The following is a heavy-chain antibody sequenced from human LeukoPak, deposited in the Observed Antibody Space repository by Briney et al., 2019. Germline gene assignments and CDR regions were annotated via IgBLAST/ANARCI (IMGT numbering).Heavy chain of an antibody. V-gene: IGHV3-33*08. J-gene: IGHJ5*02. CDR3: ARDVYDFWSGYHKERANWFDP. CDR1: GFTVSSKY. CDR2: IWYDGSNK. Sequence: GGSLRLSCAASGFTVSSKYMNWVSQAPGKGLEWVSVIWYDGSNKYYADSVKGRFTISRDNSKNTLYLQMNSLRAEDTAVYYCARDVYDFWSGYHKERANWFDPWGQGTLVTVSS. D-gene: IGHD3-3*01.